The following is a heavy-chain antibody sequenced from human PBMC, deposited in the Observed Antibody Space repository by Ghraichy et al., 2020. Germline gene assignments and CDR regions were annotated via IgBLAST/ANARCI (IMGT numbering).Heavy chain of an antibody. J-gene: IGHJ4*02. Sequence: GGSLRLSCAASGFTFSSYAMHWVRQAPGKGLEWVAVISYDGSNKYYADSVKGRFTISRDNSKNTLYLQMNSLRAEDTAVYYCATLLLWFGELQNPDFDYWGQGTLVTVSS. D-gene: IGHD3-10*01. CDR1: GFTFSSYA. V-gene: IGHV3-30-3*01. CDR2: ISYDGSNK. CDR3: ATLLLWFGELQNPDFDY.